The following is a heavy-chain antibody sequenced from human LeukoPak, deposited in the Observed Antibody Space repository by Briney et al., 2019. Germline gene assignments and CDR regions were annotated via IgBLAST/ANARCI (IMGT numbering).Heavy chain of an antibody. D-gene: IGHD3-16*01. CDR2: IKTDGSIT. Sequence: GGSLRLSCAASGFSFSVYWMHWVRQAPGKGPVWVSRIKTDGSITDYADFVKGRFTISRDNAKNTLYLQMNSLRAEDTAVYYCAREVHPEGYNYDLVLDYWGQGTLVTVSS. J-gene: IGHJ4*02. V-gene: IGHV3-74*01. CDR3: AREVHPEGYNYDLVLDY. CDR1: GFSFSVYW.